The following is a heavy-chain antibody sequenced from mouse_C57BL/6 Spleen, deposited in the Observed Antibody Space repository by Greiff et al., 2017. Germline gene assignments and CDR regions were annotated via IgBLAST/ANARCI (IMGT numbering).Heavy chain of an antibody. V-gene: IGHV1-61*01. Sequence: QVQLQQPGAELVRPGSSVKLSCKASGYTFTSYWMDWVKQRPGQGLEWIGNIYPSDSETHYNQKFKDKATLTVDKSSSTPYMQLSSLTSEDSAVYYCARSRWDYFDCWGQGTTLTVSS. CDR3: ARSRWDYFDC. CDR1: GYTFTSYW. CDR2: IYPSDSET. J-gene: IGHJ2*01. D-gene: IGHD2-3*01.